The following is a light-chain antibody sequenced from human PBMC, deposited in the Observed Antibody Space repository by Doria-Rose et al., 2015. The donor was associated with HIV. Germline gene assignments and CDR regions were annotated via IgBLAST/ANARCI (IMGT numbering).Light chain of an antibody. CDR3: HQYNNWPT. CDR1: QSVSTD. V-gene: IGKV3-15*01. CDR2: GAS. Sequence: DIVMTQTPETLSVSPGESATLSCRASQSVSTDLAWYQHKPGQAPRLLIWGASTRATGLPARFSGSGSGTESTLTISSLQSEDFAIYFCHQYNNWPTFGQGTRLDIK. J-gene: IGKJ5*01.